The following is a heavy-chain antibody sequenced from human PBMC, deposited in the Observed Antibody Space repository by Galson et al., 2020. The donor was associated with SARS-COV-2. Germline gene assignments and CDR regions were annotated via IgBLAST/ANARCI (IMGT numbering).Heavy chain of an antibody. D-gene: IGHD2-2*01. CDR3: AKDSSLPFDY. CDR1: GFPFSDHA. J-gene: IGHJ4*02. CDR2: ISAIGADRDT. Sequence: GGSLRLSCAASGFPFSDHAMTWVRQGPGKGLEWVSSISAIGADRDTYYADSVKGRFTISRDDSKNTVYLQMNSLRVEDTAIYYCAKDSSLPFDYWGQGTLVTVSS. V-gene: IGHV3-23*01.